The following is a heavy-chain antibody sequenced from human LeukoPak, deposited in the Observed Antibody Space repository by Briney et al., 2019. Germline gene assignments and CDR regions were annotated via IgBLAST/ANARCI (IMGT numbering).Heavy chain of an antibody. CDR1: GFTFSSYS. J-gene: IGHJ3*02. CDR3: ASFVEMATIEAFDI. Sequence: GGSLRLSCAASGFTFSSYSMNWVRQAPGKGLEWVSYISSSSSTIYYEDSMKGRFTISRENAKNSLYLQMNSLRAEDTAVYYCASFVEMATIEAFDIWGQGTMVTVSS. V-gene: IGHV3-48*01. CDR2: ISSSSSTI. D-gene: IGHD5-24*01.